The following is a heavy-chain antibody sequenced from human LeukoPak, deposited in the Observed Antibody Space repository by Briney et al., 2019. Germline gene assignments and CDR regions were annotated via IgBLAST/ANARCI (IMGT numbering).Heavy chain of an antibody. CDR2: IKKDGSEK. Sequence: GSLRLSCSGSGFAFNTVLIGWVRQAPGKGVEGGGNIKKDGSEKYYVDPLTGRFTISRDNAKNSLYLQMNSLRAEDTAVYYCARGRTAYDRNGWKPFDIWGQGTMVTVSS. J-gene: IGHJ3*02. CDR1: GFAFNTVL. V-gene: IGHV3-7*01. D-gene: IGHD3-22*01. CDR3: ARGRTAYDRNGWKPFDI.